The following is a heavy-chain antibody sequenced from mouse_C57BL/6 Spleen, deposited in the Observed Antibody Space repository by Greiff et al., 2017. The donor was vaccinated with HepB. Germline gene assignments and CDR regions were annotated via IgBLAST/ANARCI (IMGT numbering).Heavy chain of an antibody. J-gene: IGHJ2*01. D-gene: IGHD1-1*01. V-gene: IGHV1-59*01. Sequence: VQLQQPGAELVRPGTSVKLSCKASGYTFTSYWMHWVKQRPGQGLEWIGEIDPSDSYTNYNQKFKGKATLTVDTSSSTAYMQLSSLTSEDSAVYYCARDGSSYFDYWGQGTTLTVSS. CDR1: GYTFTSYW. CDR2: IDPSDSYT. CDR3: ARDGSSYFDY.